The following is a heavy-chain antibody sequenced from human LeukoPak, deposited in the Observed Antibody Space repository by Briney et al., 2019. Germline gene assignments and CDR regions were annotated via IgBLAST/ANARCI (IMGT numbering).Heavy chain of an antibody. J-gene: IGHJ4*02. CDR1: RGSINSYY. D-gene: IGHD3-10*01. CDR2: IYYTGST. V-gene: IGHV4-59*01. CDR3: ARAPPSAPFDN. Sequence: ASETLSLTCSVSRGSINSYYWGWIRQPSGKGLEWIADIYYTGSTNYNPSLKSRVTISVDTSKNQFSLRLSSVTAADTAMYYCARAPPSAPFDNWGRGILVTVSA.